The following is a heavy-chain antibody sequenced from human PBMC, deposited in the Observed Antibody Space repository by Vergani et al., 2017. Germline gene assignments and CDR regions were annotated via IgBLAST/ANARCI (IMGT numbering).Heavy chain of an antibody. CDR1: GGSISPYY. D-gene: IGHD6-6*01. CDR2: IYTSEST. J-gene: IGHJ4*02. CDR3: AREYSSSVGFLAY. Sequence: QVQLQESGPGLVKPSETLSLTCIVSGGSISPYYWSWIRQPAGKGLEWIGRIYTSESTNYNPSLKIRVTMSVDTSKNQFSLKLISVPAADTAVYYCAREYSSSVGFLAYWGQGTLVTVSS. V-gene: IGHV4-4*07.